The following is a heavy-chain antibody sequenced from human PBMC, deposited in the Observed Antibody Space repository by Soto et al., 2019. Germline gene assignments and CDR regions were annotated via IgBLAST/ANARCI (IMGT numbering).Heavy chain of an antibody. CDR2: IIPIFGTA. V-gene: IGHV1-69*13. CDR3: ARFSRDFWSGYYIAY. D-gene: IGHD3-3*01. Sequence: ASVKVSCKASGGTFSSYAISWVRHAPGQGLEWMGGIIPIFGTANYAQKFQGRVTITADESTSTAYMELSSLRSEDTAVYYCARFSRDFWSGYYIAYWGRGALVTVYS. J-gene: IGHJ4*02. CDR1: GGTFSSYA.